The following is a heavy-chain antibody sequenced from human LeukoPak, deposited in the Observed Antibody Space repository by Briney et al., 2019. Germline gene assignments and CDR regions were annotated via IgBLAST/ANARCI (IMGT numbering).Heavy chain of an antibody. Sequence: PSETLSLTCTVSGDSISSGSYYWDWIRQPPGKGLEWIGRIHSSGTTDYHPSLKSQVTISVDTSNNQFSLTLSSVTAADMAVYYCARSPSNINHLDVWGQGTTVTVSS. V-gene: IGHV4-39*07. CDR2: IHSSGTT. CDR3: ARSPSNINHLDV. CDR1: GDSISSGSYY. J-gene: IGHJ6*02. D-gene: IGHD1-14*01.